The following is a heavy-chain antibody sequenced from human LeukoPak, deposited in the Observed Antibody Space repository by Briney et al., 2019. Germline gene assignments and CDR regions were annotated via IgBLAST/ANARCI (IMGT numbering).Heavy chain of an antibody. V-gene: IGHV1-18*01. J-gene: IGHJ4*02. Sequence: ASVKVSGKASGYIFTRYGISWVRQAPGQGLEWMGWISAYNGHTRYVQKLQDRVTMTTDTSTSTAYMDLRSLRSDDTAVYYCARDLTHRRNYDNSGYQIVPAFWGQGTLVTVSS. CDR2: ISAYNGHT. CDR3: ARDLTHRRNYDNSGYQIVPAF. D-gene: IGHD3-22*01. CDR1: GYIFTRYG.